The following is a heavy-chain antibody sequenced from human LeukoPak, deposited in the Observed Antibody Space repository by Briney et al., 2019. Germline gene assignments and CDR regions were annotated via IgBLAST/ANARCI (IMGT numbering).Heavy chain of an antibody. CDR3: AGESGGSNDY. J-gene: IGHJ4*02. Sequence: SETLSLTCTVSGGSISSYYWGWIRQPPGKGLEWIGYIYYSGSTNYNPSLKSRVHNSVGKRKNQFSLNLSSVTAAEHAVDCCAGESGGSNDYWGQGTLVTVSS. CDR2: IYYSGST. D-gene: IGHD6-13*01. CDR1: GGSISSYY. V-gene: IGHV4-59*01.